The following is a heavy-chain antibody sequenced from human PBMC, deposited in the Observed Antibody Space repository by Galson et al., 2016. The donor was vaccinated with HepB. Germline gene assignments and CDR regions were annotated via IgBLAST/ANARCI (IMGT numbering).Heavy chain of an antibody. CDR3: ARGVVLGASNYWFDP. D-gene: IGHD4-11*01. CDR1: GGSIKTYY. J-gene: IGHJ5*02. Sequence: SETLSLTCTVSGGSIKTYYWSWLRQPPGKGLEWIGYVYYSGNSNYNPSLGSRVSMSVDTSKNQFSLKLRSVTAADAAIYFCARGVVLGASNYWFDPWGQGTLVTVSS. CDR2: VYYSGNS. V-gene: IGHV4-59*01.